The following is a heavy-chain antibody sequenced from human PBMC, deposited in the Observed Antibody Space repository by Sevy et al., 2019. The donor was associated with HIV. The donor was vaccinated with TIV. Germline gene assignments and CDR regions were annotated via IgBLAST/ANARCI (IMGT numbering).Heavy chain of an antibody. CDR3: AKDFGTSWGLYCSGGSGYGGYFDY. J-gene: IGHJ4*02. Sequence: GGSLRLSCAASGFTFSSYAMSWVRQAPGKGLEWVSAISGSGGSTNYADSVKGRFTISRDNSKNTLYVQMNSLRAEDTAVYDCAKDFGTSWGLYCSGGSGYGGYFDYWGQGTLVTVSS. CDR1: GFTFSSYA. V-gene: IGHV3-23*01. CDR2: ISGSGGST. D-gene: IGHD2-15*01.